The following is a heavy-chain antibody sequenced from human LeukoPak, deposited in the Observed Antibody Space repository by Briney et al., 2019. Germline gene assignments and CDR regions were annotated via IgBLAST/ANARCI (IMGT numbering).Heavy chain of an antibody. CDR1: GYTFPSYG. Sequence: GASVKVSCKASGYTFPSYGISGVRQAPGQGLEWMGWISTYNGNTNYAQKLQGRVTMTTDTSTSTAYMELRSLRSDDTAVYYCARERGVVVAATPYFDYWGQGTLVTVSS. CDR3: ARERGVVVAATPYFDY. CDR2: ISTYNGNT. V-gene: IGHV1-18*01. D-gene: IGHD2-15*01. J-gene: IGHJ4*02.